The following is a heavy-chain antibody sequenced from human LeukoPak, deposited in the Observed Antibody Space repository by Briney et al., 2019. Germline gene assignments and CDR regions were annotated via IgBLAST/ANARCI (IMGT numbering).Heavy chain of an antibody. D-gene: IGHD3-3*01. V-gene: IGHV3-15*01. J-gene: IGHJ4*02. CDR1: GFTFSDAW. CDR3: ARGGYYGDFDY. Sequence: GGSLRLSCAASGFTFSDAWMSWVRQAPGKGLEWVGRIKRKRDGGTTDYAAPVKGRLTISRDDSKNTLYLQMNSLRVEDTAVYYCARGGYYGDFDYWGQGTLVTVSS. CDR2: IKRKRDGGTT.